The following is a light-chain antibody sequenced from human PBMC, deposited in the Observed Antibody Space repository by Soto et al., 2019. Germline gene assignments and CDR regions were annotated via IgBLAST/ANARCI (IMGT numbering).Light chain of an antibody. V-gene: IGLV2-14*01. J-gene: IGLJ1*01. CDR3: SSYTSSSTLYV. Sequence: QSMLTQPACVSGSPGQSITISYTGTSSDVGGYNYVSWYQQHPGKAPKLMIYEVSNRPSGVSNRFSGSKSGNTASLAISGLQAEDEADYYCSSYTSSSTLYVFGTGTKVTVL. CDR2: EVS. CDR1: SSDVGGYNY.